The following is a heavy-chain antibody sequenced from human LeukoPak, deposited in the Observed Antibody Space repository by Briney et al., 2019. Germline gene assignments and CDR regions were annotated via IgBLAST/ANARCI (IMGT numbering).Heavy chain of an antibody. CDR1: GGTFSSYA. CDR3: ASLDYGDYVGFDY. V-gene: IGHV1-69*04. Sequence: SVKVSCKASGGTFSSYAISWVRQAPGQGLEWMGRIIPILGIANYAQKFQGRATITADKSTSTAYMELSSLRSEDTAVYYCASLDYGDYVGFDYWGQGTLVTVSS. D-gene: IGHD4-17*01. CDR2: IIPILGIA. J-gene: IGHJ4*02.